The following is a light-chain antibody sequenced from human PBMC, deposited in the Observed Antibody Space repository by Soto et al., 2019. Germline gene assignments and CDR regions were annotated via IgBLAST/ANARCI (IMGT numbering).Light chain of an antibody. V-gene: IGKV3-11*01. CDR1: QNIAIY. Sequence: IVLTQSPATLSFSPGERATLSCRASQNIAIYLAWYQQKSGQSPRLLIYDTFNRAPGIPDRFSGSGSGTDFTLTINSLEPEDFAVYYCQQRADWPWTCGQGTTVEIK. J-gene: IGKJ1*01. CDR2: DTF. CDR3: QQRADWPWT.